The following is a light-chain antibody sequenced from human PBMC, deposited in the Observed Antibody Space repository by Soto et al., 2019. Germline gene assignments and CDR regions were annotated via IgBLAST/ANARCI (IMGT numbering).Light chain of an antibody. CDR2: VNSDGSH. CDR1: SGHSNYA. V-gene: IGLV4-69*01. Sequence: QLVLTQSPSASASLGASVKLTCTLSSGHSNYAIAWHQQQPEKVPRYLMKVNSDGSHSKGDGIPDRFSGSSSGAERYLTISSLQSEDEADYYCQTWGTGIQVFGGGTKVTVL. CDR3: QTWGTGIQV. J-gene: IGLJ3*02.